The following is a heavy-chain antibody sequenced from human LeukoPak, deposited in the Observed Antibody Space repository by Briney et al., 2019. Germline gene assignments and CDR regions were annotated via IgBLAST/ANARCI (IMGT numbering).Heavy chain of an antibody. V-gene: IGHV3-23*01. CDR3: AKDGRRWRPPRDTDDAFDI. J-gene: IGHJ3*02. Sequence: GGSLRLSCAASGFTFSSYAMSWVRQAPGKGLEWVSAISGSGGSTYYADSVKGRFTISRDNSKNTLYLQMNSLRAEDTAVYYCAKDGRRWRPPRDTDDAFDIWGQGTMVTVSS. CDR1: GFTFSSYA. D-gene: IGHD4-23*01. CDR2: ISGSGGST.